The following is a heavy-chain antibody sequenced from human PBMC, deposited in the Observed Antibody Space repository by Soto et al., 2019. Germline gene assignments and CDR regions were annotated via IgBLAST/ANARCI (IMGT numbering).Heavy chain of an antibody. Sequence: QITLNESGPTLVKPTQTLTLTCTFSGFSLTTRDVGVGWIRQPPGKALEWLALIYWDGDTRINSSLKSRLTIIKDTSKNHVLLVMTIVDPVDTATYFCAHTAPKWAVKFDPWGQGILVTVSS. CDR3: AHTAPKWAVKFDP. V-gene: IGHV2-5*02. D-gene: IGHD1-26*01. CDR2: IYWDGDT. CDR1: GFSLTTRDVG. J-gene: IGHJ5*02.